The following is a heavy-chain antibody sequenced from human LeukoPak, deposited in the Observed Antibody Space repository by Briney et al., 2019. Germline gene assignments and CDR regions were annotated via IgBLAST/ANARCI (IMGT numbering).Heavy chain of an antibody. V-gene: IGHV4-39*01. Sequence: SETLSLTCTVSGGSISSSSYYWGWIRQPPGKGLEWIGSIYYSGSTYYNPSLKSRVTISVDTSKNQFSLKLSSVTAADTAVYYCAGSIAVGYCSSTSCYTSWFDPWGQGTLVTVSS. D-gene: IGHD2-2*02. CDR3: AGSIAVGYCSSTSCYTSWFDP. J-gene: IGHJ5*02. CDR2: IYYSGST. CDR1: GGSISSSSYY.